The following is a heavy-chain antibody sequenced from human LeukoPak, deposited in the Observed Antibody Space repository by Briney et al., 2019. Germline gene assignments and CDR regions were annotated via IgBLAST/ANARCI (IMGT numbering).Heavy chain of an antibody. CDR2: IQYDGTNK. Sequence: GESLRLSCAASGFTFSSYDMHWVRQAPAEGLEWVAFIQYDGTNKDYADSVKGRFSISRDNSKNTLYLQMNSLRAEDTAVYYCARDQNSGWYVYYGMDVWGQGTTVTVSS. V-gene: IGHV3-30*02. CDR1: GFTFSSYD. J-gene: IGHJ6*02. CDR3: ARDQNSGWYVYYGMDV. D-gene: IGHD6-19*01.